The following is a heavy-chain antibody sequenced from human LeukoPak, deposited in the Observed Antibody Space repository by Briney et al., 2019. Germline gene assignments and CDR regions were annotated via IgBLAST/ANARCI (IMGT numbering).Heavy chain of an antibody. J-gene: IGHJ3*02. V-gene: IGHV1-2*02. Sequence: ASVKVSCKASGYTFTGYYMHWVRQAPGQGLEWMGWINPNSGGTNYAQKFQGRVTMTRDTSISTAYMELSRLSSDDTAVYYCARDLWFGENDAFDIWGQGTMVTVSS. D-gene: IGHD3-10*01. CDR3: ARDLWFGENDAFDI. CDR1: GYTFTGYY. CDR2: INPNSGGT.